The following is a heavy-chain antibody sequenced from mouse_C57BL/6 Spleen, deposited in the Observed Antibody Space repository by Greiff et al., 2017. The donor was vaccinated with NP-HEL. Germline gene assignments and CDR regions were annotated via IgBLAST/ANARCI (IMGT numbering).Heavy chain of an antibody. Sequence: VMLVESGPGLVAPSQSLSITCTVSGFSLTSYGVDWVRQSPGKGLEWLGVIWGVGSTNYNSALKSRLSISKDNSKSQVFLKMNSLQTDDTAMYYCARHYYGSSPGRYYAMDYWGQGTSVTVSS. V-gene: IGHV2-6*01. CDR3: ARHYYGSSPGRYYAMDY. CDR2: IWGVGST. J-gene: IGHJ4*01. D-gene: IGHD1-1*01. CDR1: GFSLTSYG.